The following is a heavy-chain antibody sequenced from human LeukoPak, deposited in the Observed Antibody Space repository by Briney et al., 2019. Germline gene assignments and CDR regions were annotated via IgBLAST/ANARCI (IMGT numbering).Heavy chain of an antibody. CDR3: ARHLSGDDI. V-gene: IGHV3-33*08. D-gene: IGHD4-17*01. J-gene: IGHJ3*02. CDR2: ILADESKK. CDR1: GFTFRNYG. Sequence: GRSLRLSCAVSGFTFRNYGMHWVRQAPGKGLEWVAVILADESKKYYADSVKGRFTISRDNSKNTLYLQMNTLRAEDTAVYYCARHLSGDDIWGQGTMVTVSS.